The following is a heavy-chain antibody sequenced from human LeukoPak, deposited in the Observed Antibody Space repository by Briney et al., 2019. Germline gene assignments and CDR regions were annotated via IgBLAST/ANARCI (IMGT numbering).Heavy chain of an antibody. CDR1: GGSFSGYY. Sequence: SETLSLTCAVYGGSFSGYYWSWIRQPPGKGLEWIGETNHSGSTNYNPSLKSRVTISVDTSKNQFSLKLSSVTAADTAVYYCARGRSVHSSSWYPNYFDYWGQGTLVTVSS. CDR2: TNHSGST. CDR3: ARGRSVHSSSWYPNYFDY. J-gene: IGHJ4*02. V-gene: IGHV4-34*01. D-gene: IGHD6-13*01.